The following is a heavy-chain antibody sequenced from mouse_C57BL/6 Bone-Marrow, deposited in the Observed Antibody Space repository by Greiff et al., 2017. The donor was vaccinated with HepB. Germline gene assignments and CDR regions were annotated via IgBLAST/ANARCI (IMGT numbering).Heavy chain of an antibody. J-gene: IGHJ3*01. CDR2: ISGGGGNT. Sequence: EVKLMESGGGLVKPGGSLKLSCAPSGFTFSSYPMSWVRQTPEKRLEWVATISGGGGNTYYPDSVKGRFTISRDNAKNTLYLQMSSLRSEDTALYYCASYDYDEGAWFAYWGQGTLVTVSA. D-gene: IGHD2-4*01. V-gene: IGHV5-9*01. CDR1: GFTFSSYP. CDR3: ASYDYDEGAWFAY.